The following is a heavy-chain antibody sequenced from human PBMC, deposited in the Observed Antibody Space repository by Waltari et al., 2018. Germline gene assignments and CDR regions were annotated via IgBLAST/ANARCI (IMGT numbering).Heavy chain of an antibody. D-gene: IGHD2-2*01. CDR2: IIPSSGTA. CDR1: GGTFSSYA. Sequence: QVQLVQSGAEVKKPGSSVTVSCKASGGTFSSYAISWVRQAPGQGLEWMGGIIPSSGTANDAQKGQGRGTITADESTSTAYRELSSLRSEDTAVYYWARGPDIVVVPAAYNFQHWGQGTLVTVSS. J-gene: IGHJ1*01. CDR3: ARGPDIVVVPAAYNFQH. V-gene: IGHV1-69*01.